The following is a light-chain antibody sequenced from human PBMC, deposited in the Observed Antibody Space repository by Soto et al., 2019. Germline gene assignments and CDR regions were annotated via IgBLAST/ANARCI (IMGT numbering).Light chain of an antibody. CDR3: QQSSARPST. V-gene: IGKV3-11*01. J-gene: IGKJ4*01. Sequence: DIVLTQSPATLSLSPGERATLSCRASQSVGSYLAWYQQKPGQAPRLLIYDASNRATGIPARFSGSGSGTDFTLTISILVHEDFAVYCCQQSSARPSTFGGGTKLEIK. CDR2: DAS. CDR1: QSVGSY.